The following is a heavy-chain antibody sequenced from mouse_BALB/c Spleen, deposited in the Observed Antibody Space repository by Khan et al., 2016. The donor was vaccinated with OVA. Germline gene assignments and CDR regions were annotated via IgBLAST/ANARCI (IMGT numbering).Heavy chain of an antibody. CDR1: GYSITSDYA. Sequence: VLLKESGPGLVKPSQSLSLTCTVTGYSITSDYAWNWIRQFPGNKLEWMGYISYSGSTSYNPSLKSRISITRDTSKNQFFLQLNSVTTEDTATYYCARSRGTARYFDVWGAGTTVTVSS. CDR2: ISYSGST. D-gene: IGHD1-2*01. V-gene: IGHV3-2*02. J-gene: IGHJ1*01. CDR3: ARSRGTARYFDV.